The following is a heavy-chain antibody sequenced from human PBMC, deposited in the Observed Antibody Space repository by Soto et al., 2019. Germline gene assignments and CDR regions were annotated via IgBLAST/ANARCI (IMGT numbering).Heavy chain of an antibody. J-gene: IGHJ4*02. CDR2: ISAYNGNT. CDR3: ARDRIGYTVVMVDY. V-gene: IGHV1-18*01. CDR1: GYTFTSYG. Sequence: ASVKVSCKASGYTFTSYGISWVRQAPGQGLEWMGWISAYNGNTNYAQKLQGRVTMTTDTSTSTAYMELRSLRSDDTAVYYCARDRIGYTVVMVDYWGQGTLVTVSS. D-gene: IGHD2-15*01.